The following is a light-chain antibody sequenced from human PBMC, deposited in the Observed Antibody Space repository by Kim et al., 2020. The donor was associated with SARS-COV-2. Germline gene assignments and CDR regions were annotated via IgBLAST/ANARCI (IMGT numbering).Light chain of an antibody. Sequence: DIQMTQSPSSLSASVGDRVTITCRASQSISRNLNWYQQKPGKAPKLLIYAASSLQSGVPSRFSGSGSGTDFTLTISSLQPEDFATYYCQQSYSTPPYTFGQGTSWRS. J-gene: IGKJ2*01. CDR1: QSISRN. CDR3: QQSYSTPPYT. CDR2: AAS. V-gene: IGKV1-39*01.